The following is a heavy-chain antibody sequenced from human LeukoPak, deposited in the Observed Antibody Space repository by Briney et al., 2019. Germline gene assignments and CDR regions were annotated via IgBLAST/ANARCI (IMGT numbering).Heavy chain of an antibody. V-gene: IGHV3-48*03. CDR3: AGHYHTLPGVYYYYMDV. CDR2: ISSSGSTI. CDR1: GFTFSSYE. J-gene: IGHJ6*03. D-gene: IGHD3-9*01. Sequence: PGGSLRLSCAASGFTFSSYEMNWVRQAPGKGLEWVSYISSSGSTIYYADSVKGRFTISRDNAKNSLYLQMNSLRAEDTAVYYCAGHYHTLPGVYYYYMDVWGKGTTVTVSS.